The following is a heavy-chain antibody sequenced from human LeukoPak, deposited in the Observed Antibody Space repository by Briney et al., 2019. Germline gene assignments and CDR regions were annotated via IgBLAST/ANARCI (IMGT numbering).Heavy chain of an antibody. J-gene: IGHJ6*02. CDR3: ARGAPFEYSSSPGMDV. D-gene: IGHD6-6*01. V-gene: IGHV1-69*13. Sequence: SVKVSCKASGGTFSSYAISWVRQAPGQGLEWMGGIIPIFGTANYAQKFQGRVTITADESTSTAYMELSSLRSEDTAVYYCARGAPFEYSSSPGMDVWGQGTTVTVSS. CDR2: IIPIFGTA. CDR1: GGTFSSYA.